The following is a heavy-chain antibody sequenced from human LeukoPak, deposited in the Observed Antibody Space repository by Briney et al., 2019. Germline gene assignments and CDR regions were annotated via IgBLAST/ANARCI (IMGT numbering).Heavy chain of an antibody. CDR2: IKQDGSEK. V-gene: IGHV3-7*01. CDR1: GFTFDDYG. J-gene: IGHJ4*02. CDR3: ARERPRSSSIKYYFDY. Sequence: GGSLRLSCAASGFTFDDYGMSWVRQAPGKGLEWVANIKQDGSEKYYVDSVKGRFTISRDNAKNSLYLQMNSLRAEDTAVHYCARERPRSSSIKYYFDYWGQGTLVTVSS. D-gene: IGHD6-13*01.